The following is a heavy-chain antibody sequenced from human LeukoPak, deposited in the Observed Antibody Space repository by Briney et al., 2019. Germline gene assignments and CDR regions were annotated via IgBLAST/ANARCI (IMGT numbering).Heavy chain of an antibody. CDR3: ARTVVGITMVRGVIGGFDY. CDR1: GFTFSSYA. V-gene: IGHV3-30*04. D-gene: IGHD3-10*01. Sequence: GGSLRLSCAASGFTFSSYAMHWVRQAPGKGLEWVAVISYDGSNKYYADSVKGRFTISRDISKNTLYLQMNSLRAEDTAVYYCARTVVGITMVRGVIGGFDYWGQGTLVTVSS. J-gene: IGHJ4*02. CDR2: ISYDGSNK.